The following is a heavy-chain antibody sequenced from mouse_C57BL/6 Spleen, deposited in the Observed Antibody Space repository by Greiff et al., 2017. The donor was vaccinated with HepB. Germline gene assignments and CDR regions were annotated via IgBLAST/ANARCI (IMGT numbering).Heavy chain of an antibody. CDR3: ARPSTMVTTGYFDV. CDR1: GFTFSSYG. J-gene: IGHJ1*03. Sequence: DVKLVESGGDLVKPGGSLKLSCAASGFTFSSYGMSWVRQTPDKRLEWVATISSGGSYTYYPDSVKGRFTISRDNAKNTLYLQMSSLKSEDTAMYYCARPSTMVTTGYFDVWGTGTTVTVSS. V-gene: IGHV5-6*02. CDR2: ISSGGSYT. D-gene: IGHD2-2*01.